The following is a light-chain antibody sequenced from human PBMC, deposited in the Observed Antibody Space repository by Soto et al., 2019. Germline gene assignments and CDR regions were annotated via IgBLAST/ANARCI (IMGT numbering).Light chain of an antibody. Sequence: QSVLTQPPSASGSPGQSLTVSCTGTSSDVGFYNFVSWYQQRPGKAPKLVIYEVTKRPSGVPDRFSGSKSGSTASLTVSGLQADDEADYYCASYAGTKLFGFGSGTKV. J-gene: IGLJ1*01. CDR3: ASYAGTKLFG. V-gene: IGLV2-8*01. CDR2: EVT. CDR1: SSDVGFYNF.